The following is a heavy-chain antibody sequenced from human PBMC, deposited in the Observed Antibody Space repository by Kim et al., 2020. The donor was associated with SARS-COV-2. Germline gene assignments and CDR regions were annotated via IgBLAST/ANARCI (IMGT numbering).Heavy chain of an antibody. Sequence: SETLSLTCAVYGGSFSGYYWSWIRQPPGKGLEWIGEINHSGSTNSNPSLKSRVTISVDTSKNQFSLKLSSVTAADTAVYYCARAIDGAFDIWGQGTMVTVSS. CDR3: ARAIDGAFDI. CDR2: INHSGST. J-gene: IGHJ3*02. V-gene: IGHV4-34*01. CDR1: GGSFSGYY.